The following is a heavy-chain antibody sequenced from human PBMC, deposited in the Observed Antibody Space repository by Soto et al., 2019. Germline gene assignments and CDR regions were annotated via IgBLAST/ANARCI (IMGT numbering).Heavy chain of an antibody. CDR3: AKISGVSRSGFAY. Sequence: SGGSLGLCFAAGGFTISSYAVSGVRQAPGKGLEWVSDISGSGGSTYYAYSVKGRFTISRDNSKNTLDLQMNSLSAEDTAVHHSAKISGVSRSGFAYSGQGTLDAVSS. CDR2: ISGSGGST. J-gene: IGHJ4*02. D-gene: IGHD3-3*01. CDR1: GFTISSYA. V-gene: IGHV3-23*01.